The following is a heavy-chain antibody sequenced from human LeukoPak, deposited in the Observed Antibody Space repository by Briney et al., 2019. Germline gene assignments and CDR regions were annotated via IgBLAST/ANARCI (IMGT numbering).Heavy chain of an antibody. CDR3: ARVQWLAPQYYFDY. CDR2: MNPNSGNT. CDR1: GYTFTIYD. J-gene: IGHJ4*02. Sequence: ASVRVSCTASGYTFTIYDINWVRPATGQGLEWMGWMNPNSGNTGYAQKFQGRVTMTRNTSISTAYMELSSLRSEDTAVYYCARVQWLAPQYYFDYWGQGTLVTVSS. D-gene: IGHD6-19*01. V-gene: IGHV1-8*01.